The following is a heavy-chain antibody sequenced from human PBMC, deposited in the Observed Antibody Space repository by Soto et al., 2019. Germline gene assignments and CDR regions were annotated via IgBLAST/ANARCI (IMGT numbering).Heavy chain of an antibody. CDR2: IYYSGTT. J-gene: IGHJ6*02. CDR1: DGSVSSGTYS. V-gene: IGHV4-30-2*01. Sequence: TLTCTVSDGSVSSGTYSWSWARQPPGKGLEWIGYIYYSGTTYYTPSLKSRLTMSMDRANDHFSLNLTSVTAADTAVYFCARGHYYYGMDVWGQGITVTVSS. CDR3: ARGHYYYGMDV.